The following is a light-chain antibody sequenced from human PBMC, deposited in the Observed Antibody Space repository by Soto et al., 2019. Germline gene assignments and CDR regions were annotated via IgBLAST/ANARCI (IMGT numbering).Light chain of an antibody. V-gene: IGLV2-14*01. Sequence: SALTQPASVSGSPGQSITISCTGTSSDVGGYKYVSWYQQHPGKAPKLMIYEVSNRPSGISDRFSGSKSGNTASLTVSGLQAEDEADYYCSSYAGSTPYVFGTGTKVTVL. CDR3: SSYAGSTPYV. J-gene: IGLJ1*01. CDR2: EVS. CDR1: SSDVGGYKY.